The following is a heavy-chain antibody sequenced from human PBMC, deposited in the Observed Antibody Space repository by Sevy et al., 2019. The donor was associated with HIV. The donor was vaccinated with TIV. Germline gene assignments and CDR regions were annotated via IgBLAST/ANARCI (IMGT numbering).Heavy chain of an antibody. CDR3: AKPPPGYYYHSSGYFEY. CDR2: ISGSRGSA. D-gene: IGHD3-22*01. Sequence: ERSLRLSCAASGFNFHNYAMTWVRQAPGKGLQWVSVISGSRGSAYYANSVKGRFTSSRDNSRNTLFLQMNSLRAEDTALYYCAKPPPGYYYHSSGYFEYWTQGTLVSVSS. V-gene: IGHV3-23*01. J-gene: IGHJ4*02. CDR1: GFNFHNYA.